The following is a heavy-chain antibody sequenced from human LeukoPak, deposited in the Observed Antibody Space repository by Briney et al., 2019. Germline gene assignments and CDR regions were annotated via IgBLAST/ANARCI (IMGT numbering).Heavy chain of an antibody. CDR2: INPNSGGA. V-gene: IGHV1-2*02. CDR1: GYTFTGYC. J-gene: IGHJ5*02. Sequence: ASVKVSCKASGYTFTGYCLHWVRQAPGQGLEWMGWINPNSGGAKNAQKFQGRVTMTRDTSISTAYMELSSLRSDDTAVYYCARTSDYGSGTFYGSWGQGTLVTVSS. CDR3: ARTSDYGSGTFYGS. D-gene: IGHD3-10*01.